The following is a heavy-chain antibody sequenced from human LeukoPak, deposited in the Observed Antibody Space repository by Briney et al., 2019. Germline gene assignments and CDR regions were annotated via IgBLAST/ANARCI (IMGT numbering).Heavy chain of an antibody. CDR2: IRDDGSKT. Sequence: PGGSLRLSCVGSGFTFSSHGLHWVRQAPGKGLEWVAFIRDDGSKTHYADSLKGRFTISRDNSKNTLYLQMTSLRPDDTSLYHCARDPRSGTAVFDLWGQGTMVTVS. V-gene: IGHV3-30*02. D-gene: IGHD3-10*01. CDR1: GFTFSSHG. CDR3: ARDPRSGTAVFDL. J-gene: IGHJ3*01.